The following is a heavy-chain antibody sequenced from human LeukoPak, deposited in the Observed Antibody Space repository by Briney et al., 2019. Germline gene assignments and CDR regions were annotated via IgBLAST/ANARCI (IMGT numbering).Heavy chain of an antibody. Sequence: PGGSLRLSWAASGFTFSSYAMSWVRQAPGKGLEWVSAISGSGGSTYYADSVKGRFTISRDNSKNTLYLQMNSLRAEDTAVYYCAKDPTRYYYGSDNWFDPWGQGTLVTVSS. J-gene: IGHJ5*02. CDR3: AKDPTRYYYGSDNWFDP. CDR1: GFTFSSYA. CDR2: ISGSGGST. D-gene: IGHD3-10*01. V-gene: IGHV3-23*01.